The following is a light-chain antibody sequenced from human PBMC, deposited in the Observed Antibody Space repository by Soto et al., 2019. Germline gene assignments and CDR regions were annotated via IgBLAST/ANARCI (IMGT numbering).Light chain of an antibody. CDR2: DVS. Sequence: QSALTQPASVSGSPGQSITISCTGTSSDVGGYNYVSWYQQHPGKAPKLMIYDVSNRPSGVSNRFSGSKSGNTASLTISGRQAEDEADYYCSSYASSRDVLFGGGTKLTVL. CDR1: SSDVGGYNY. V-gene: IGLV2-14*01. J-gene: IGLJ3*02. CDR3: SSYASSRDVL.